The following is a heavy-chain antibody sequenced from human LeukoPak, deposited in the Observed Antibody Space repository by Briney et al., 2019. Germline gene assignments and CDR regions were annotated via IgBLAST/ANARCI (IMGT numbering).Heavy chain of an antibody. CDR3: ARGTVSAVTNWFDP. D-gene: IGHD4-23*01. CDR2: INPNIGAT. V-gene: IGHV1-2*06. J-gene: IGHJ5*02. CDR1: GYTFTGYA. Sequence: ASVKVSCKASGYTFTGYAMHWVRQAPGQGLEWMGRINPNIGATNYAQKFQGRVTMTRDTSISTAYMELSRLRSADTAVYYCARGTVSAVTNWFDPWGQGTLVTASS.